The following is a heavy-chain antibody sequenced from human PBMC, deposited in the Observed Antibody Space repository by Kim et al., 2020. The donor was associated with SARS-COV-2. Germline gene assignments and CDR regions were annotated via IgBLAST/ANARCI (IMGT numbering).Heavy chain of an antibody. V-gene: IGHV4-59*01. J-gene: IGHJ6*02. CDR3: ARDSWGGTDHTAPNYYGMDV. CDR2: IYYSGST. CDR1: GGSISSYY. Sequence: SETLSLTCTVSGGSISSYYWSWIRQPPGKGLEWIGYIYYSGSTNYNPSLKSRVTISVDTSKNQFSLKLSSVTAADTAVYYCARDSWGGTDHTAPNYYGMDVWGQGTTVTSP. D-gene: IGHD3-16*01.